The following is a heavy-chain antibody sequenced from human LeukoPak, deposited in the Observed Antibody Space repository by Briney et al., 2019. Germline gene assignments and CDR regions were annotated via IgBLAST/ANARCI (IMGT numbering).Heavy chain of an antibody. J-gene: IGHJ4*02. Sequence: GGSLRLSCVASGFAVSSNHMNWVRQAPGKGLEWVSIIYIAGTTHYADSVKGRFTISRDNSINTVYLQMNSLRAEDTAVYYCARDSNSHYYFDYWGQGTLATVSS. CDR2: IYIAGTT. V-gene: IGHV3-53*01. CDR3: ARDSNSHYYFDY. CDR1: GFAVSSNH. D-gene: IGHD2-2*01.